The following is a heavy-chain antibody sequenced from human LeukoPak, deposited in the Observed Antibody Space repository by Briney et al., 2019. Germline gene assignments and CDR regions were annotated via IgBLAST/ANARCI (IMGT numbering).Heavy chain of an antibody. Sequence: GGSLRLSCAASGFTFSNAWTSWVRQAPGKGLEWVGRIKSKTDGGTTDCAAPVKGRFTISRDDSKNTLYLQMNSLKTEDTAVYYCTTSLYCSSTSCDCYWGQGTLVTVSS. D-gene: IGHD2-2*01. CDR3: TTSLYCSSTSCDCY. CDR2: IKSKTDGGTT. CDR1: GFTFSNAW. V-gene: IGHV3-15*01. J-gene: IGHJ4*02.